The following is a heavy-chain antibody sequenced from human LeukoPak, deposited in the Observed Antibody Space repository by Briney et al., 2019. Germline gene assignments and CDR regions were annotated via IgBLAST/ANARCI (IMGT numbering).Heavy chain of an antibody. J-gene: IGHJ6*03. V-gene: IGHV3-30*02. D-gene: IGHD3-10*01. Sequence: GGSLRLSCAASGFTFSSYGMHWVRQAPGKGLEWVAFIRYDGSNKYYSDSVKGRFTISRDNSKNTLYLQMNSLRAEDTAVFYCARGGSGTYYMDVWGKGTTVTISS. CDR2: IRYDGSNK. CDR3: ARGGSGTYYMDV. CDR1: GFTFSSYG.